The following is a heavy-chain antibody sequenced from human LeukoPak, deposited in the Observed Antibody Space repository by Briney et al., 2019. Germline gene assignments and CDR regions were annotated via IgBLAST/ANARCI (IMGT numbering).Heavy chain of an antibody. J-gene: IGHJ5*02. Sequence: PSETLSLTCTVSGGSISSYYWSWIRQPAGKGLEWIGRIYTSGSTNYNASLKSRVTMSVDTSKNQFSLKLSSVTAADTAVYYCARDRAVTVAGGWFDPWGQGTLVTVSS. CDR2: IYTSGST. V-gene: IGHV4-4*07. CDR1: GGSISSYY. CDR3: ARDRAVTVAGGWFDP. D-gene: IGHD4-17*01.